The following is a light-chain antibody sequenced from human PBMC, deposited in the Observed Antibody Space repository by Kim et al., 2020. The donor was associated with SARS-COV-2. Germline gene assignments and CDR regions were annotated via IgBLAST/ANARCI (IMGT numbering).Light chain of an antibody. J-gene: IGKJ4*01. CDR3: QQYAVLPT. Sequence: LSASLGDRVTITCQASQGVSNYLNWYQHKPGKAPKLLIYDVSNLKTGVPSRFSGSGSGAHFTFTISSLQPEDIAVYYCQQYAVLPTFGGGTKVEI. V-gene: IGKV1-33*01. CDR1: QGVSNY. CDR2: DVS.